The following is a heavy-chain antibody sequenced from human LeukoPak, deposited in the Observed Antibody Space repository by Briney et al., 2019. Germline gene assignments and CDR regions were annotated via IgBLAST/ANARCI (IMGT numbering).Heavy chain of an antibody. J-gene: IGHJ3*02. V-gene: IGHV3-21*01. CDR3: ARAQYYYDSSGQDAFDI. CDR1: GFTFSSYS. D-gene: IGHD3-22*01. Sequence: PGGSLRLSCAASGFTFSSYSMNWVRQAPGKGLEWVSSISGSSSYIYYADSVKGRFTISRDNAKNSLYLQMNSLRAEDTAVYYCARAQYYYDSSGQDAFDIWGQGTMVTVSS. CDR2: ISGSSSYI.